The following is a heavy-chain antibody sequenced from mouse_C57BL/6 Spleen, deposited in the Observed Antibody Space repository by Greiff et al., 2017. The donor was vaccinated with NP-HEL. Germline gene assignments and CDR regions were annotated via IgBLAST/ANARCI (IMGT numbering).Heavy chain of an antibody. V-gene: IGHV1-81*01. J-gene: IGHJ2*01. D-gene: IGHD2-5*01. CDR1: GYTFTSYG. CDR2: IYPRSGNT. Sequence: QVQLQQSGAELARPGASVKLSCKASGYTFTSYGISWVKQRTGQGLEWIGKIYPRSGNTYYNEKFKGKATLTADKSSSTAYMELRSLTSEDSAVYFCARGDYSNYDFDYWGQGTTLTVSS. CDR3: ARGDYSNYDFDY.